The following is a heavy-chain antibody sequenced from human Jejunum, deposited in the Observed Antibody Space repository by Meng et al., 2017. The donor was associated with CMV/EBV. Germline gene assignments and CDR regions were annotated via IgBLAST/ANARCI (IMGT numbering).Heavy chain of an antibody. CDR1: GFNFSDYY. Sequence: SCAASGFNFSDYYMSWIRQAPGKGLGWVSYISSSGSTLYYADSVKGRFTISRDNAKNSLYLQMNSLRADDTAVYYCAREIRPIDYWGQGTLVTVSS. D-gene: IGHD3-10*01. CDR3: AREIRPIDY. V-gene: IGHV3-11*01. CDR2: ISSSGSTL. J-gene: IGHJ4*02.